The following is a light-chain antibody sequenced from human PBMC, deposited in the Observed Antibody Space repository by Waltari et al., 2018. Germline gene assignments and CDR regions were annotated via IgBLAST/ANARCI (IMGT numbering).Light chain of an antibody. Sequence: QSLLTQPPSASGTPGQRVTISCSGSTSNIGDNPVTWYRQLPGTAPKVLIYSNNQRPSGVPDRLSGSKSGTSASLVISGLQSEDEADYYCAAWDDSLTSFVFGSGNKVTVL. CDR3: AAWDDSLTSFV. V-gene: IGLV1-44*01. CDR1: TSNIGDNP. J-gene: IGLJ1*01. CDR2: SNN.